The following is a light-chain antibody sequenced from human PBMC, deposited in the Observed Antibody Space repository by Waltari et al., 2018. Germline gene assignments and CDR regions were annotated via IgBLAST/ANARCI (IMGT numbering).Light chain of an antibody. CDR1: SLRSYY. J-gene: IGLJ2*01. CDR2: DKD. CDR3: HSRDASGVGGS. Sequence: SSELTQDPAVSVAMGQTVRITCQGDSLRSYYASWYQQRPGQAPILVIYDKDNRPSGVPDRFSGSSSHNTASLTITGAQAEDEASYYCHSRDASGVGGSFGGGTKLTV. V-gene: IGLV3-19*01.